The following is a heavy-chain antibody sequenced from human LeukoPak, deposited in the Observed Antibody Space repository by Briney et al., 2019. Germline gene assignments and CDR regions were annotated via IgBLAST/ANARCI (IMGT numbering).Heavy chain of an antibody. Sequence: EASVKVSCKASGYTFTSYGISWVRQAPGQGLEWMGWITSYNGNTNYAQKLQGRVTMTTDTSTSIAYMELRSLRSDDTAVYYCARRRGLYCSSTSCYIDYWGQGTLVTVSS. V-gene: IGHV1-18*01. CDR1: GYTFTSYG. CDR3: ARRRGLYCSSTSCYIDY. CDR2: ITSYNGNT. D-gene: IGHD2-2*02. J-gene: IGHJ4*02.